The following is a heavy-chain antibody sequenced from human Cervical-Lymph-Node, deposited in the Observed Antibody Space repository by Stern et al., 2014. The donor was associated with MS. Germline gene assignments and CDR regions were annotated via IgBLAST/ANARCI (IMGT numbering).Heavy chain of an antibody. V-gene: IGHV1-69*01. CDR3: ARHLGSHESGWFDP. Sequence: QVQLVESGAEVKKPGSSVKVSCQASGGTLISYPISWVRQAPGQGLEWLGGIMPILGTSNYAHQFQGRVTITADESTTTIYMELRSLKSEDTAVYYCARHLGSHESGWFDPWGQGTLVTVSS. D-gene: IGHD1-26*01. CDR2: IMPILGTS. J-gene: IGHJ5*02. CDR1: GGTLISYP.